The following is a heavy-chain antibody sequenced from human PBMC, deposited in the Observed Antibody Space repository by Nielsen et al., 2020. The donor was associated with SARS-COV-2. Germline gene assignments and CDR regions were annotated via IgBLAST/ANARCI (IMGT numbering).Heavy chain of an antibody. CDR2: IAWDDDK. V-gene: IGHV2-70*01. CDR3: ARIRYQLPYYYYYGMDV. J-gene: IGHJ6*02. D-gene: IGHD2-2*01. CDR1: GFSLSTSGMC. Sequence: SGPTLVKPTQTLTLTCTFSGFSLSTSGMCVSWIRPPPGKALEWLALIAWDDDKYYSTSLKTRLTISKDTSKNQVVLTMTNMDPVDTATYYCARIRYQLPYYYYYGMDVWGQGTTVTVSS.